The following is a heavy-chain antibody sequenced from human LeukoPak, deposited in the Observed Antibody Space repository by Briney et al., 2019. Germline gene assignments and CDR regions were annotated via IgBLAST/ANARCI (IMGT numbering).Heavy chain of an antibody. CDR2: IDPSAGST. J-gene: IGHJ6*04. CDR3: ARAHYASSNIKVPFDV. D-gene: IGHD3-22*01. CDR1: GYTFTNFY. V-gene: IGHV1-46*01. Sequence: ASVKVSCKASGYTFTNFYMHWVRQAPGQGLEWMGVIDPSAGSTTYAQKFQGRVTMTRDTATSTVYMELSSLRSEDTAVYYCARAHYASSNIKVPFDVWGKGTTVAVSS.